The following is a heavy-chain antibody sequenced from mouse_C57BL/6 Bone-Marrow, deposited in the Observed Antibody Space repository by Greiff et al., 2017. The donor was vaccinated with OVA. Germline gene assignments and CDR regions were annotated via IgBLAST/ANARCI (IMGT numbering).Heavy chain of an antibody. CDR3: ARGEI. V-gene: IGHV1-80*01. CDR1: GYAFSSYW. J-gene: IGHJ2*01. CDR2: IYPVDGDT. Sequence: VQLQQSGAELVKPGASVELSCKASGYAFSSYWMHWVKQRPGKGLEWIGQIYPVDGDTNYNGKFKGKATLTADTSSSTAYMQLSSLTTEDSAVNFCARGEIWGQGTTLTVSS.